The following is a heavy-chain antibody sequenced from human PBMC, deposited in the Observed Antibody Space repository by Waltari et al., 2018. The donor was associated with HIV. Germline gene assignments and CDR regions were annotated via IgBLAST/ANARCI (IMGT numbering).Heavy chain of an antibody. CDR1: GYIFTSPA. CDR3: ARAIDYYDSSGFQH. D-gene: IGHD3-22*01. Sequence: QVQLVQSGAEVKKPGASVKVSCKASGYIFTSPAMHWVRQAPGQRLEWMGWINAGNGNTKYSQKFQGRITITRDTSASTVYMELSSLRSEDTSVYFCARAIDYYDSSGFQHWGQGTLVTVSS. V-gene: IGHV1-3*01. J-gene: IGHJ1*01. CDR2: INAGNGNT.